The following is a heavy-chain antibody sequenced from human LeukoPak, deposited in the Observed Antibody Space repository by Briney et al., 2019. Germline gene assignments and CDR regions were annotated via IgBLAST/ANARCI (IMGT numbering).Heavy chain of an antibody. V-gene: IGHV4-4*07. J-gene: IGHJ4*02. Sequence: SETLSLTCTVSGGSINSYYWSWIRQPAGKGLEWIGRIYSSGSTGYNPSLKSRVTMSLDASKNQFSLNLSSVTAADTAVYYCARVDIRTAFFDYWGQGTLVTVSS. CDR1: GGSINSYY. CDR3: ARVDIRTAFFDY. CDR2: IYSSGST. D-gene: IGHD5-12*01.